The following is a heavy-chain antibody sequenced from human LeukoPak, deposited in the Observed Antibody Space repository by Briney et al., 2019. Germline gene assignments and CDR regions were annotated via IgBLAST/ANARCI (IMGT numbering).Heavy chain of an antibody. J-gene: IGHJ4*02. D-gene: IGHD3-10*01. Sequence: ASVTVSCKTSGYTFTDYYMHWARQTPAEGLEWMAWINPKSGDTNYAQKFRGRVTVTRDTSITTFYMELSSLKSDDTAMYYCARDLTGGASDDWGQGTPVTVS. CDR1: GYTFTDYY. V-gene: IGHV1-2*02. CDR2: INPKSGDT. CDR3: ARDLTGGASDD.